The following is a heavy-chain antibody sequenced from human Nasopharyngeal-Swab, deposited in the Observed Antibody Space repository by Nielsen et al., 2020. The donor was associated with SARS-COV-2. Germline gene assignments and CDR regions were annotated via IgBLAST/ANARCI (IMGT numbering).Heavy chain of an antibody. J-gene: IGHJ4*02. Sequence: GGSLRLSCAASGFTFSSYAMSWVRQAPGKGLEWVSAISGSGGSTYYADSVKGRFTISRDNSKNTLYLQMNSLRAEDTAVYYCTKIRSIGYYEGEDYWGQGTLVTVSS. CDR1: GFTFSSYA. CDR2: ISGSGGST. V-gene: IGHV3-23*01. D-gene: IGHD3-22*01. CDR3: TKIRSIGYYEGEDY.